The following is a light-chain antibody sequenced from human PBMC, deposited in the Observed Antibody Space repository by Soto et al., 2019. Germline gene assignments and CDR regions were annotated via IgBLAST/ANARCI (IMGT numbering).Light chain of an antibody. V-gene: IGKV1-5*03. CDR2: KAS. CDR1: QTISSW. Sequence: DIRIYQSPSTLSGSVGDRVTITFRASQTISSWLAWYQQKPGKAPKLLIYKASTLKSGVPSRFSGSGSGTESPLTISSLPPDDFATYYCQHYNSYSEPFGQGTKVDI. J-gene: IGKJ1*01. CDR3: QHYNSYSEP.